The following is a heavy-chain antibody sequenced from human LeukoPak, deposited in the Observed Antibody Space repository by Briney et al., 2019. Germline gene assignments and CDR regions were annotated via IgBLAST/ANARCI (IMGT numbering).Heavy chain of an antibody. CDR2: IRSKAYRGTI. CDR1: GFTFGDHA. V-gene: IGHV3-49*04. J-gene: IGHJ6*02. D-gene: IGHD5-18*01. Sequence: PGGSLRLSCIASGFTFGDHAMSWVRQAPGKGLEWVGFIRSKAYRGTIEYAASVKGRFTISRDDSKSIAYLQMNSLKIEDTAVYYCTRGPIQLWFYYGMDVWGQGTTVIVSS. CDR3: TRGPIQLWFYYGMDV.